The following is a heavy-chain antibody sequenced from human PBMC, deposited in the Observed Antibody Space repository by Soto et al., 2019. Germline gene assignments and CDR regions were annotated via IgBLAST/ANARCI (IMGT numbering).Heavy chain of an antibody. CDR1: GFTFSSYA. CDR2: ISGSGGST. Sequence: EVQLLESGGGLVQPGGSLRLSCAASGFTFSSYAMSWVRQAPGKGLEWVSAISGSGGSTYYAASVKGRFTISRDNSTNTLYLQMNSLRAEDTAVYYCARRSSGWYFDYWGQGTLVTVSS. D-gene: IGHD6-19*01. V-gene: IGHV3-23*01. CDR3: ARRSSGWYFDY. J-gene: IGHJ4*02.